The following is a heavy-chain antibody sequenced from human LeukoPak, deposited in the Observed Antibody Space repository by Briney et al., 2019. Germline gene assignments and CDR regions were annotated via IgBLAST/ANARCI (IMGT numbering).Heavy chain of an antibody. CDR3: ARDGTRMFDSGEGWFDP. V-gene: IGHV1-2*02. CDR2: INPNSGGT. CDR1: GYSFNAYY. D-gene: IGHD1/OR15-1a*01. Sequence: GASVKVSCKASGYSFNAYYIHWVRQAPGQGLEWMGWINPNSGGTNYVQKFEGRVTMTRDTSINTVYMEMSRLTSDDTAIYFCARDGTRMFDSGEGWFDPWGQGTLVTVSS. J-gene: IGHJ5*02.